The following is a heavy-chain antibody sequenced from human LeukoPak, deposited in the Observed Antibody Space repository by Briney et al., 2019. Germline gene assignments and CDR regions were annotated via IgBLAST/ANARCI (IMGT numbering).Heavy chain of an antibody. V-gene: IGHV1-8*01. D-gene: IGHD2-2*01. J-gene: IGHJ5*02. CDR1: GSTFTSYD. Sequence: ASVKVSCKASGSTFTSYDVNWVRQATGQGLEWMGWMNPNSGNTSYAQKFQGRVTMTRNTSISTAYMELSSLRSEDTAVYYCARLPGGCTRCNANWFDPWGQGTLVTVSS. CDR3: ARLPGGCTRCNANWFDP. CDR2: MNPNSGNT.